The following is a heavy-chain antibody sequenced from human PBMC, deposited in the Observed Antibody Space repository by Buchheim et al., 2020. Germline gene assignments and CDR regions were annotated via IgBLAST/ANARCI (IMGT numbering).Heavy chain of an antibody. CDR1: GFTFSNYA. CDR3: AKDYIWGSYRSEVDF. D-gene: IGHD3-16*02. Sequence: EVQLLESGGGLIQPGGSLRLSCAASGFTFSNYAMKWVRQAPGKGLEWVSSVTGSGSGTYYADSVKGRFTISRDNSKDQLYLQMNSLRADDTAVYYCAKDYIWGSYRSEVDFWGQGTL. V-gene: IGHV3-23*01. CDR2: VTGSGSGT. J-gene: IGHJ4*02.